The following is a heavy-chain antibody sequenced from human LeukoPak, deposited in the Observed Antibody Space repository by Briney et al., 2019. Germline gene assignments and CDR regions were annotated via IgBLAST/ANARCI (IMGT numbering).Heavy chain of an antibody. V-gene: IGHV4-4*09. D-gene: IGHD4-11*01. J-gene: IGHJ4*02. CDR1: GGSISNAY. Sequence: SETLSLTCTVSGGSISNAYWSWIRQPPGRGLEWIGYIYPSGSTNCHPSLKSRVTISVDTSKNHFALNLNSVTAADTAVYYCAKSYFDYSTYYSYYFNLWGQGALVTVSS. CDR2: IYPSGST. CDR3: AKSYFDYSTYYSYYFNL.